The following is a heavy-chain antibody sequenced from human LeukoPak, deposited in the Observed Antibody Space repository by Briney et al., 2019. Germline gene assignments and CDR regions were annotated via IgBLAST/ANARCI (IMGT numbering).Heavy chain of an antibody. V-gene: IGHV3-7*01. Sequence: GGSLRLSCAASGFTFRSYWMDWVRQAPGKGLEWVANIKQDGSELYYVDSVKGRFTISRDDTKNSLFLHMSSLRAEDTAVYFCASSYFDNSLHAYDIWGQGTMVTVSS. J-gene: IGHJ3*02. CDR3: ASSYFDNSLHAYDI. CDR1: GFTFRSYW. CDR2: IKQDGSEL. D-gene: IGHD3-22*01.